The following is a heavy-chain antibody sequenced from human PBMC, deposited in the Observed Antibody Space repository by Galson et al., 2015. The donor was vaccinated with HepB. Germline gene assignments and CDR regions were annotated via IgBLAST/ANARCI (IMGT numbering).Heavy chain of an antibody. CDR3: ARDLSSWYYFDY. D-gene: IGHD6-13*01. CDR2: ISYDGSNK. Sequence: SLRLSCAASGFTFSSYAMHWVRQAPGKGLEWVAVISYDGSNKYYADSVKGRFTISRDNSKNTLYLQMNSLRAEDTAVYYCARDLSSWYYFDYWGQGTLVTVSS. J-gene: IGHJ4*02. CDR1: GFTFSSYA. V-gene: IGHV3-30-3*01.